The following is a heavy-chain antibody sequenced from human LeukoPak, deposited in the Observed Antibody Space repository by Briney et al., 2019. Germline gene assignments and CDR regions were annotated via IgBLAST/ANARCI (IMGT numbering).Heavy chain of an antibody. CDR2: ISYDGGNM. J-gene: IGHJ4*02. Sequence: GGSLRLSCIGSGFAFDNFAFGWVRQAPGKGLEWVAVISYDGGNMSYADSVKGRFTISRDNSKNTLYLQINSLRAEDTAVYYCARHRLRYSSGWYYFDYWGQGTLATVPS. CDR1: GFAFDNFA. CDR3: ARHRLRYSSGWYYFDY. D-gene: IGHD6-19*01. V-gene: IGHV3-30-3*01.